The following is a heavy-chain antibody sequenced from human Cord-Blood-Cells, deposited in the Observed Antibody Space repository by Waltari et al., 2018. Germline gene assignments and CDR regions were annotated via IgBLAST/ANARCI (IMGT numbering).Heavy chain of an antibody. J-gene: IGHJ3*02. D-gene: IGHD2-2*01. V-gene: IGHV4-39*01. CDR1: GGSISSSSYY. Sequence: QLQLQESGPGLVKPSETLSLTCTVSGGSISSSSYYWGWIRQPPGKGLEWIGSIYYSGSTYHTPFLKGRVTISVDTSKNQFSLKLSSVTAADTAVYYCSGYCSSTSCYDAFDIWGQGTMVTVSS. CDR2: IYYSGST. CDR3: SGYCSSTSCYDAFDI.